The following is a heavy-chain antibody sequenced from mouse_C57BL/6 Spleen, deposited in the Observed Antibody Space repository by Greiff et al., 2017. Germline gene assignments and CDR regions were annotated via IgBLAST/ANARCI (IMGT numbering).Heavy chain of an antibody. D-gene: IGHD2-5*01. V-gene: IGHV5-9-1*02. CDR1: GFTFSSYA. CDR3: TRDGDSNYVPFAY. J-gene: IGHJ3*01. CDR2: ISSGGDYI. Sequence: EVMLVESGEGLVKPGGSLKLSCAASGFTFSSYAMYWVRQTPEKRLEWVAYISSGGDYIYYAETVQGRFTISRDNARNTLYLQMSSLKSEYTAMYYCTRDGDSNYVPFAYWGQGTLVTVSA.